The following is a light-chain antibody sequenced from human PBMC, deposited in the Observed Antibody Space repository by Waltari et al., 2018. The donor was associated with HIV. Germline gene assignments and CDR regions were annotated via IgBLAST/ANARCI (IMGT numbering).Light chain of an antibody. J-gene: IGLJ1*01. CDR2: DVT. Sequence: QSALTQPASVSGSPGQSITISCPGTSSDIGGSNHVSWYQQHPGKVPKLILYDVTIRPSGVSYRFSGSKSGNTASLTISGLQAEDEADYYCSSYTSSSTYVFGTGTKVTVL. CDR3: SSYTSSSTYV. CDR1: SSDIGGSNH. V-gene: IGLV2-14*01.